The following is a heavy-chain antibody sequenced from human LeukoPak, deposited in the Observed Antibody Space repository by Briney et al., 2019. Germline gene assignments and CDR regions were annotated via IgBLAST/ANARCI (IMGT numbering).Heavy chain of an antibody. CDR3: ARGWILLWSRHYFDY. CDR2: IKQDGSEK. CDR1: GFTFSSYW. D-gene: IGHD5-18*01. Sequence: PGGSLRLSCAASGFTFSSYWMNWVRQAPGKGLEWVADIKQDGSEKYYVDSVKGRFTISRDNAKNSLYLQMNSLRAEDTAVYYCARGWILLWSRHYFDYWGQGTLVTVSS. J-gene: IGHJ4*02. V-gene: IGHV3-7*05.